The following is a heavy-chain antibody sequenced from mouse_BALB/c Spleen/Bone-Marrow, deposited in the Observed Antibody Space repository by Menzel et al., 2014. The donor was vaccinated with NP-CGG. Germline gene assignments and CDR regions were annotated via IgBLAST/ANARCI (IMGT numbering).Heavy chain of an antibody. CDR2: IDPANGNT. CDR3: ARYDYRYSWFAY. J-gene: IGHJ3*01. Sequence: EVQVVESGAELVKPGASVKLSCTASGFNTKDTYMHWVKQRPEQGLEWIGRIDPANGNTKYDPKFQGKATITTDTSSNTAYLQLRSLTSEDTAVYYCARYDYRYSWFAYWGQGTLVTVSA. D-gene: IGHD2-14*01. CDR1: GFNTKDTY. V-gene: IGHV14-3*02.